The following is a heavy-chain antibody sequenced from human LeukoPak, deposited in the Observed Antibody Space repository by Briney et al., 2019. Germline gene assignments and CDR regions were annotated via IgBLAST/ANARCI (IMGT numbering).Heavy chain of an antibody. V-gene: IGHV4-39*01. J-gene: IGHJ3*02. CDR2: IYYSGST. CDR3: ARPTFSGYYSGPFDI. D-gene: IGHD3-22*01. CDR1: GGSISSSSYY. Sequence: SETLSLTCTVSGGSISSSSYYWGWIRQPPGKGLKWIGSIYYSGSTYYNPSLKSRVTISVDTSKNQFSLKLSSVTAADTAVYFCARPTFSGYYSGPFDIWGQGTIVTVSS.